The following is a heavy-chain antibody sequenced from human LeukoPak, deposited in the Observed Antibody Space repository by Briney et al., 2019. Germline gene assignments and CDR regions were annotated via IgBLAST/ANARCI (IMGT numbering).Heavy chain of an antibody. CDR2: IFYSEST. CDR3: ARQNGRSGWHPFWY. V-gene: IGHV4-39*01. D-gene: IGHD6-19*01. CDR1: GGSISSSSYY. Sequence: SETLSLTCTVSGGSISSSSYYWRSIRQPPGKGLEWIGGIFYSESTYYHPSLKSRVTISVHTSKNQFSLQLSSVTAADTAVYYCARQNGRSGWHPFWYWGQGTLVTVSS. J-gene: IGHJ4*02.